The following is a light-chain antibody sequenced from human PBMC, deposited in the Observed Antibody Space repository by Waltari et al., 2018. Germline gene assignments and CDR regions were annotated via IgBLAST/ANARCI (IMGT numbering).Light chain of an antibody. J-gene: IGKJ1*01. V-gene: IGKV3-15*01. CDR3: QQTASAPIT. CDR1: QRIKNN. Sequence: ETVMTQSPATLSVYPGERATLSCRARQRIKNNLAWYQQKGGQAPRLLLFDASTRATGISARFSGSGYGTEFTLTISSLQSEDFGTYYCQQTASAPITFGRGTKVDIK. CDR2: DAS.